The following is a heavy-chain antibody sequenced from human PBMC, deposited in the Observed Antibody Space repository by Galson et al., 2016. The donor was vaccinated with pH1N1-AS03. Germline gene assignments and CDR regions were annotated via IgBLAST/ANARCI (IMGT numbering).Heavy chain of an antibody. Sequence: PGKGLEWMGIIYPGDSDTRYSPSFQGQVTISADRSINTAYLQWSSLMASDTAIYYCARQVRDGYNDYFDYWGQGALVTVSS. CDR3: ARQVRDGYNDYFDY. D-gene: IGHD5-24*01. CDR2: IYPGDSDT. V-gene: IGHV5-51*01. J-gene: IGHJ4*02.